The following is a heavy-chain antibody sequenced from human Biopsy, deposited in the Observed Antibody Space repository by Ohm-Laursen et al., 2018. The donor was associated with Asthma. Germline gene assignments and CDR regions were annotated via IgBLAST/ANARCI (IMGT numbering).Heavy chain of an antibody. CDR1: GDSFSNYA. CDR3: ARGYSGSDRIVYYYSGLEV. J-gene: IGHJ6*02. V-gene: IGHV1-69*13. CDR2: LIPVLGTP. Sequence: SVKVSCNASGDSFSNYAISWVRQAPGQGLEWMGGLIPVLGTPDHAQMFEGRVTITADESTSTAYMELSSLGSEDTAVYYCARGYSGSDRIVYYYSGLEVWGQGTTVTVSS. D-gene: IGHD5-12*01.